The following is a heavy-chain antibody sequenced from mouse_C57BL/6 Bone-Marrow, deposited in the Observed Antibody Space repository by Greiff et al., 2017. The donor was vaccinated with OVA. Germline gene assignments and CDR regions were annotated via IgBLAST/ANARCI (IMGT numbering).Heavy chain of an antibody. CDR1: GYAFSSSW. CDR2: IYPGDGDT. Sequence: QVQLQQSGPELVKPGASVKISCKASGYAFSSSWMNWVKQRPGKGLEWIGRIYPGDGDTNYNGKFKGKATLTADKSSSTAYMQLRSLTSEDSAVYYCAREDDYDWYFDVWGTGTTVTVAS. D-gene: IGHD2-4*01. CDR3: AREDDYDWYFDV. V-gene: IGHV1-82*01. J-gene: IGHJ1*03.